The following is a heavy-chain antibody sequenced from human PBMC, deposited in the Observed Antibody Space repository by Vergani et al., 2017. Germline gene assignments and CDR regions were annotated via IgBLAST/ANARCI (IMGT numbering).Heavy chain of an antibody. D-gene: IGHD5-24*01. CDR2: ISYDGNKK. CDR1: GFPFSDYG. V-gene: IGHV3-30*03. Sequence: QVQLVESGGGEVQPGRSLRLSCSAAGFPFSDYGVHWVRQAPGKGLEWVSVISYDGNKKKYADSVKGRFSISRDNAKSSLFLQMDSLRAEDTAVYYCARDHRDYNNYPGTFDIWGQGSMVTVSS. CDR3: ARDHRDYNNYPGTFDI. J-gene: IGHJ3*02.